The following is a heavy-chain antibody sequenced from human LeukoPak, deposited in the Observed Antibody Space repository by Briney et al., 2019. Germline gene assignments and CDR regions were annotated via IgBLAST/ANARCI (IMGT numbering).Heavy chain of an antibody. D-gene: IGHD3-16*01. CDR3: AREAFGKGYGMDV. CDR1: GYTFTCYY. CDR2: INPNSGGT. Sequence: GASVKVSCKASGYTFTCYYMHWVRQAPGQGLEWMGWINPNSGGTNYAQKFQGRVTMTRDTSISTAYMELSRLRSDDTAVYYCAREAFGKGYGMDVWGQGTTVTVSS. J-gene: IGHJ6*02. V-gene: IGHV1-2*02.